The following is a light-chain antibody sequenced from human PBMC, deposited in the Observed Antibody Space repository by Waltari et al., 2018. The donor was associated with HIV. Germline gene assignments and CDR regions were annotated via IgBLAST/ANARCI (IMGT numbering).Light chain of an antibody. CDR3: SSYTSSSTLWV. CDR2: EVS. V-gene: IGLV2-14*01. CDR1: SSDVGGYNY. Sequence: TQFPSSLPVTLGESASISCTGTSSDVGGYNYVSWYQQHPGKAPKLMIYEVSNLPSGVSNRFSGSKSGNTASLTISGLQAEDEADYYCSSYTSSSTLWVFGGGTKLTVL. J-gene: IGLJ3*02.